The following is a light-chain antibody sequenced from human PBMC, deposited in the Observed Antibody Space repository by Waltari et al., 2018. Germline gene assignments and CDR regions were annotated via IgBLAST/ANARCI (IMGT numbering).Light chain of an antibody. CDR2: YDS. Sequence: SYVLTQPPSVSVAPGATARITCGGNNIGRQTVHWYQQKPGQTPVVVISYDSDRPSGIPERFSGSNSGNTATLTISRVEAGDEADYYCQVWDSSRDHGVFGTGTKVTVL. CDR1: NIGRQT. J-gene: IGLJ1*01. V-gene: IGLV3-21*04. CDR3: QVWDSSRDHGV.